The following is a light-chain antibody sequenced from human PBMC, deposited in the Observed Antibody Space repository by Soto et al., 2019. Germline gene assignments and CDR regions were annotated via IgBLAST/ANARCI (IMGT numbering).Light chain of an antibody. CDR2: GAS. J-gene: IGKJ5*01. CDR1: QSVSIN. Sequence: EVVMTRSPATLSVPPGETATLSCRASQSVSINLAWYQQKPGLAPRLLIYGASTRDTGIPARFSGSGSGTEFTLTISSLQSEDFAVYYCQQRSNWPPTFGQGTRLENK. V-gene: IGKV3-15*01. CDR3: QQRSNWPPT.